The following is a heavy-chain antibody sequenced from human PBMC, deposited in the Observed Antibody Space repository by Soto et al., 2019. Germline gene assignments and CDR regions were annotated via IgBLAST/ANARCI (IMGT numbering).Heavy chain of an antibody. D-gene: IGHD2-15*01. Sequence: PGGSLRLSCAASGFTFSSYAMTWVRQAPGKGLEWVSAISGSGGSTYYADSVKGRFTISRDNSKNTLYLQMNRLRAEDTAVYYCAEQRLIGDSYWGQGTLVTVSS. J-gene: IGHJ4*02. CDR3: AEQRLIGDSY. CDR1: GFTFSSYA. CDR2: ISGSGGST. V-gene: IGHV3-23*01.